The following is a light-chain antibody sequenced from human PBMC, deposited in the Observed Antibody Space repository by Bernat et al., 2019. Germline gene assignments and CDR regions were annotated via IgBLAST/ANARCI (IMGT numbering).Light chain of an antibody. CDR3: QVWDGATARFV. V-gene: IGLV3-21*04. CDR2: SDS. J-gene: IGLJ1*01. Sequence: YVLTQPPSVSGAPGETASVSCEGDNIGYKSVHWYQQKPGQAPVLLIYSDSARPSGLPERFSGSNSGNTATLTINRVESGDEADDYCQVWDGATARFVFGPGTHVTVL. CDR1: NIGYKS.